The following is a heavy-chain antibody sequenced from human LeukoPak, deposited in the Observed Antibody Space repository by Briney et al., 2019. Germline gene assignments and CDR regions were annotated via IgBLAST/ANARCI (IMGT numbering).Heavy chain of an antibody. Sequence: PGGSLRLSCAVSGFIVSSNSMSWVRQAPGKGLEWVSVLYSGGSTYYVDSVKGRFTISRDKSKNTLYLQMNSLRAEDTAVYYCAREINLDYWGQGTLVTVSS. CDR2: LYSGGST. CDR1: GFIVSSNS. CDR3: AREINLDY. V-gene: IGHV3-53*01. J-gene: IGHJ4*02.